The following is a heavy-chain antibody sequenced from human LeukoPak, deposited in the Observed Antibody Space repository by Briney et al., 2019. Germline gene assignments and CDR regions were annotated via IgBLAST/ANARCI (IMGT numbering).Heavy chain of an antibody. CDR1: GFTFSSYG. Sequence: GRSLRLSCAASGFTFSSYGMHWVRQAPGKGLEWVAAISYDGSNKYYADSVKGRFSVSRDNSKNTLYLQMNRLRPEDTAVYYCARDHQLQNGNWFDPWGQGTLVTVSS. D-gene: IGHD2-2*01. J-gene: IGHJ5*02. V-gene: IGHV3-30*03. CDR2: ISYDGSNK. CDR3: ARDHQLQNGNWFDP.